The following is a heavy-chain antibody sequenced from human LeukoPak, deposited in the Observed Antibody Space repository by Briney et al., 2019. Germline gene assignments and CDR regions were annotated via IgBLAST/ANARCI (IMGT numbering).Heavy chain of an antibody. Sequence: SETLSLTCTVSGGSISSYCWSWIRQPAGKGLEWIGRIYTSGSTNYNPSLKSRVTMSVDTSKNRFSLKLSSVTAADTAVYYCARDWRYCSGGSCYSGWFDPWGQGTLVTVSS. CDR3: ARDWRYCSGGSCYSGWFDP. D-gene: IGHD2-15*01. CDR2: IYTSGST. CDR1: GGSISSYC. J-gene: IGHJ5*02. V-gene: IGHV4-4*07.